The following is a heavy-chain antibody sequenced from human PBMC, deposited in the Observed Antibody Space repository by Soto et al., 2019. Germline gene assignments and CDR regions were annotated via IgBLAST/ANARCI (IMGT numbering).Heavy chain of an antibody. CDR1: GFTFSSYD. D-gene: IGHD3-22*01. V-gene: IGHV3-13*04. Sequence: PGGSLRLSCAASGFTFSSYDMQWVRQATGKGLEWVSAIGTAGDTYYPGSVKGRFTISRENAKNSLYLQMNSLRAGDTAVYYCARSPPGGYHYYYGMDVWGKGTTVTVSS. J-gene: IGHJ6*04. CDR2: IGTAGDT. CDR3: ARSPPGGYHYYYGMDV.